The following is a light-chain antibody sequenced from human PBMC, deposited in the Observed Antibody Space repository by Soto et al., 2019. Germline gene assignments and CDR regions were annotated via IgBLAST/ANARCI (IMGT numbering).Light chain of an antibody. CDR1: QSVSSSY. V-gene: IGKV3-20*01. CDR2: GAS. J-gene: IGKJ1*01. Sequence: PGERATLSCRASQSVSSSYLAWYQQKPGQAPRLLIYGASSRATGIPDRFSGSGSGTDFTLIISRLEPEDFAVYYCQQYGSLPRTFGQGTKVEIK. CDR3: QQYGSLPRT.